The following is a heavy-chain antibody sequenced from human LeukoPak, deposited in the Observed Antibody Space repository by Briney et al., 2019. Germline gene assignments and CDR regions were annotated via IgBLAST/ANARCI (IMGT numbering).Heavy chain of an antibody. CDR3: ARDRYCSGGSCGMDV. CDR2: INPSGGST. J-gene: IGHJ6*02. D-gene: IGHD2-15*01. Sequence: ASVKVSCKASGYTFTSYYMHWVRQAPGQGLEWMGIINPSGGSTSYAQKFRGRVTMTRDTSTSTVYMELSSLRSEDTAVYYCARDRYCSGGSCGMDVWGQGTTVTVSS. CDR1: GYTFTSYY. V-gene: IGHV1-46*01.